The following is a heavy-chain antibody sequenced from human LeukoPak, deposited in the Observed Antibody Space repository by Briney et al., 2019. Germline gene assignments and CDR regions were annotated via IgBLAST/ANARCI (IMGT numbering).Heavy chain of an antibody. CDR3: ARAAHSSWYYFDY. D-gene: IGHD6-13*01. Sequence: ASVKVSCKASGYTFTSYSMHWVRQAPGQGLEWMRLINPSDGGTILAQKFQGRVTMTRDTSTSTVYMELSSLRSEDTAVYYCARAAHSSWYYFDYWGQGTLVTVSS. V-gene: IGHV1-46*01. CDR1: GYTFTSYS. CDR2: INPSDGGT. J-gene: IGHJ4*02.